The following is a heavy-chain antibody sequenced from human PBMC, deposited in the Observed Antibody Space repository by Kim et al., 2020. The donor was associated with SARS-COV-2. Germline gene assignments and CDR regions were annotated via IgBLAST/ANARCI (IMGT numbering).Heavy chain of an antibody. Sequence: ASVKVSCKASDYTFTSYGISWVRQAPGQGLEWMGWISAYNGNTKYAQKFQGRVTMTTDTSTNTAYMELRSLRSDDTAVYYCARDTNRYGYEGYYYYGMDVWGQGTTVTVSS. CDR2: ISAYNGNT. CDR1: DYTFTSYG. CDR3: ARDTNRYGYEGYYYYGMDV. V-gene: IGHV1-18*01. J-gene: IGHJ6*02. D-gene: IGHD5-18*01.